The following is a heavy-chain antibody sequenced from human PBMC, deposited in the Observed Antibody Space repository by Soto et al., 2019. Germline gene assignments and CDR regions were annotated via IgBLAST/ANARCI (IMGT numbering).Heavy chain of an antibody. J-gene: IGHJ6*02. CDR1: GYTFTSYD. CDR2: MNPNSGNT. CDR3: ASRYSSSYYYYGMDV. Sequence: QVQLVQSGAEVKKPGASVKVSCKASGYTFTSYDINWVGQATGQGLEWMGWMNPNSGNTGYAQKFQGRVTMTRNTSISTAYMELSSLRSEDTAVYYCASRYSSSYYYYGMDVWGQGTTVTVSS. D-gene: IGHD6-6*01. V-gene: IGHV1-8*01.